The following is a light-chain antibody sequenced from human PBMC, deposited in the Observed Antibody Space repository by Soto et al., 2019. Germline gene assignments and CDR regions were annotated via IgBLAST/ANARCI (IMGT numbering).Light chain of an antibody. CDR1: SSNIGSNY. V-gene: IGLV1-47*01. Sequence: QSVLTQPPSASGTPGQRVTISCSGSSSNIGSNYVYWYQQLPGTAPKLLIYRNNQRPSGVPDRFSGSKSGTSASLAISGRQSEDEADYYCAAWDASLNAYRFGTGTMVTVL. CDR2: RNN. J-gene: IGLJ1*01. CDR3: AAWDASLNAYR.